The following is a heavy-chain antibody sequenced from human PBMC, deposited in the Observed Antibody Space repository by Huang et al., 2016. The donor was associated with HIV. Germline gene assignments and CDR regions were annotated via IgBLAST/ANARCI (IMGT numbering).Heavy chain of an antibody. CDR3: ATVDYYDTSGPQRGYFDN. V-gene: IGHV1-69*01. CDR2: IIPTLGTA. D-gene: IGHD3-22*01. J-gene: IGHJ4*02. CDR1: GGSFRNFA. Sequence: QVQLVQSGAEVKKPGSSVKVSCKASGGSFRNFAIGWVRQAPGQGLEWMGGIIPTLGTANDGQKFQGRVTIIADESTSTAYMERSSLRSEDTAVYYCATVDYYDTSGPQRGYFDNWGQGTLVTVSS.